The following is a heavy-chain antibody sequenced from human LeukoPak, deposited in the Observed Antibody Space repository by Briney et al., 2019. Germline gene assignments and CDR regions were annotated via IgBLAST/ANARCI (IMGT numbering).Heavy chain of an antibody. J-gene: IGHJ3*01. CDR3: ARGSDGRWRGGELALIGGFVV. CDR1: GFTFSSYP. Sequence: GGSLRLSCAASGFTFSSYPVHWVRQAPGKGLEWVAVISCDGTNKNNADSVKGRFTISRDNSRNTADLHMNSLSVDDTAVYYWARGSDGRWRGGELALIGGFVVWGQGTMVTVSS. V-gene: IGHV3-30*04. CDR2: ISCDGTNK. D-gene: IGHD3-16*02.